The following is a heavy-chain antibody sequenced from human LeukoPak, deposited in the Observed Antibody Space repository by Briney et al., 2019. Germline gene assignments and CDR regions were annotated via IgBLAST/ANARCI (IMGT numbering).Heavy chain of an antibody. J-gene: IGHJ3*02. CDR2: ISSSSSYI. Sequence: PGGSLRLFCAASGFTFSSYSMNWVRQAPGKGLEWVSSISSSSSYIYYADSVKGRFTISRDNAKNSLYLQMNSLRAEDTAVYYCARGRTSDTVAGTLTDAFDIWGQGTMVTVSS. CDR1: GFTFSSYS. D-gene: IGHD6-19*01. CDR3: ARGRTSDTVAGTLTDAFDI. V-gene: IGHV3-21*01.